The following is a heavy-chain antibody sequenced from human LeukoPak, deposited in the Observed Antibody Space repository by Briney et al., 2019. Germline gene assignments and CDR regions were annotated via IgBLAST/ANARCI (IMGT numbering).Heavy chain of an antibody. D-gene: IGHD5-12*01. V-gene: IGHV3-15*01. Sequence: GGSLRLSCAASGFTFNNAWMSWVRQAPGKGLEWVGRIKSQTDGGTTDYAAPVKGRFTISRDDSKNTLYLEMNSLKTEDTAVYHCTREHKRGYNWFDPWGQGTPVTVS. CDR1: GFTFNNAW. CDR2: IKSQTDGGTT. J-gene: IGHJ5*02. CDR3: TREHKRGYNWFDP.